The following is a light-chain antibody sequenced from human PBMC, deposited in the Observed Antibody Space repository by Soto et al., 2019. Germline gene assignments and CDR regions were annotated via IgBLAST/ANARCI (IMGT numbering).Light chain of an antibody. CDR1: QGISSY. CDR3: QQYYSYPST. Sequence: AIRMTQSPSSFSASTGDRVTITCRASQGISSYLAWCQQKPGKAPKLLIYAASTLQSGVPSRFSGSGSGTDFTLTISCLQSEDFATYYCQQYYSYPSTFGGGTKVEIK. CDR2: AAS. J-gene: IGKJ4*01. V-gene: IGKV1-8*01.